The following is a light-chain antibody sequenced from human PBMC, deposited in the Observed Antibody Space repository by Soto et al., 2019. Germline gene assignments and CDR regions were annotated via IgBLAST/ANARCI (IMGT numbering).Light chain of an antibody. Sequence: DLQMTQSPSSLSAAVGDRVTFTCQASQDIYKYLNGYQQKPGKAPKLLIYDASNLERGVPSRFSRSGSGTDIRLTVDSLQTEDIATDYWQQYDHPPYNFGQGTKLEIK. CDR1: QDIYKY. CDR2: DAS. V-gene: IGKV1-33*01. CDR3: QQYDHPPYN. J-gene: IGKJ2*01.